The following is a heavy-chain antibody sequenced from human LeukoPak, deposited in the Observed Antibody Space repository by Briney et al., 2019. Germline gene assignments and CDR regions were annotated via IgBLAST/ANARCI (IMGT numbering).Heavy chain of an antibody. CDR1: GGTFSSYA. D-gene: IGHD3-10*01. CDR3: AKAGYGSGTLIDY. V-gene: IGHV1-69*01. Sequence: SVKVSCKASGGTFSSYAISWVRQAPGQGLEWMGGIIPIFGTANYAQKFQGRVTITADESTSTAYMELSSLRSEDTAVYYCAKAGYGSGTLIDYWGQGTLVTVSS. J-gene: IGHJ4*02. CDR2: IIPIFGTA.